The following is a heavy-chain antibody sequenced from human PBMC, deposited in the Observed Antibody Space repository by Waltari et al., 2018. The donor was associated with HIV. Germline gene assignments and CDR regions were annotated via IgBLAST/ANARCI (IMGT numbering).Heavy chain of an antibody. CDR3: ARAGRDGKLPPDY. D-gene: IGHD1-26*01. V-gene: IGHV3-74*01. CDR1: GFTFSSYW. J-gene: IGHJ4*02. Sequence: EVQLVESGGGSVHPGGALRLSCAASGFTFSSYWMHWVRQAPGKGLVWVSLINSDGSSTSYADSVKGQFTISRDNAKNTVYLQRSSRRAEDTAVYYCARAGRDGKLPPDYWGQGTLVTVSS. CDR2: INSDGSST.